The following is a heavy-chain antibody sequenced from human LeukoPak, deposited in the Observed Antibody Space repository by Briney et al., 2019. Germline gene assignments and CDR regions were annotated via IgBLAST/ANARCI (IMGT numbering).Heavy chain of an antibody. V-gene: IGHV3-74*01. J-gene: IGHJ4*02. Sequence: PGGSLRLSCAASGFSFSGHWVHWARQLPGKGLVWVSRISPTGSTTSYADSVKGRFTVSRDNAKNTLYLQVNNLRAEDTAAYYCARGPSSNWSGLDFWGQGTLLTVSS. CDR1: GFSFSGHW. CDR3: ARGPSSNWSGLDF. D-gene: IGHD6-13*01. CDR2: ISPTGSTT.